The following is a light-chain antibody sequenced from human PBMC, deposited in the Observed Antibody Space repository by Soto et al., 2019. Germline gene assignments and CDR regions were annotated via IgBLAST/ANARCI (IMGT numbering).Light chain of an antibody. J-gene: IGKJ2*01. CDR3: QQYSTFPYT. Sequence: DIQMTQYPSTLSASVGDRVKITCRASQSVSNWLAWYQQKAGKAPNLLIYDAANLESGVPSRFSCSGAGTEFTLTISSLQPDDFALFYCQQYSTFPYTFGQGTKLEIK. V-gene: IGKV1-5*01. CDR1: QSVSNW. CDR2: DAA.